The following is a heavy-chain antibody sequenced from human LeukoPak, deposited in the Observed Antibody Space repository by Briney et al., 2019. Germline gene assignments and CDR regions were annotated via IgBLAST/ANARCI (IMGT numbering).Heavy chain of an antibody. V-gene: IGHV1-69*06. J-gene: IGHJ4*02. CDR3: ATYLGSGSYYHDC. CDR2: IIPIFGTA. D-gene: IGHD3-10*01. CDR1: GGTFSSYA. Sequence: SVKVSCKASGGTFSSYAISWVRQAPGQGLEWMGGIIPIFGTAIYAQKFQGRVTMTEDTSTDTAYMELSSLRSEDTAVYYCATYLGSGSYYHDCWGQGTLVTVSS.